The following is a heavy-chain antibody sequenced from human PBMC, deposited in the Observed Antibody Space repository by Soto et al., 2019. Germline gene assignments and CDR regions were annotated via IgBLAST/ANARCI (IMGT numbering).Heavy chain of an antibody. D-gene: IGHD3-3*01. Sequence: PGGSLRLSCAASGFTFSSYWMHWVRQAPGKGLVWVSRINSDGSSTSYADSVKGRFTISRDNAKNTLYLQMNSPRAEDTAVYYCARGFGAPVGYYYYGMDVWGQGTTVTVSS. V-gene: IGHV3-74*01. CDR1: GFTFSSYW. J-gene: IGHJ6*02. CDR3: ARGFGAPVGYYYYGMDV. CDR2: INSDGSST.